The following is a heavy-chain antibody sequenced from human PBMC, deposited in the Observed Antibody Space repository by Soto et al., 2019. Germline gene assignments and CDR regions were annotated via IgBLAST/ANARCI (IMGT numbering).Heavy chain of an antibody. CDR1: GFTFSSYG. CDR3: AKDVTKYYYGMDV. Sequence: GGSLRLSCAASGFTFSSYGIHWVRQAPGKGLEWVAVISYDGSNKYYADSVKGRFTISRDNSKSTLYLQMNSLRAEDTAVYYCAKDVTKYYYGMDVWGQGTTVTVSS. V-gene: IGHV3-30*18. J-gene: IGHJ6*02. CDR2: ISYDGSNK.